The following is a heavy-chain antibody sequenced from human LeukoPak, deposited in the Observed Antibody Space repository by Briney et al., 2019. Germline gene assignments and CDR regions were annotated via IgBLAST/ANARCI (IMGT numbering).Heavy chain of an antibody. Sequence: GGSLRLSCSASGFPFSSSPIHWVRQAPGKGLEYVSAISNDGGSTYYADSVKGRFTISRDNSQNALWLQMSSLRAEDTAVYYCVRVVRYFDSGGYYYDSWGQGALVTVFS. CDR1: GFPFSSSP. D-gene: IGHD3-22*01. J-gene: IGHJ4*02. V-gene: IGHV3-64D*09. CDR2: ISNDGGST. CDR3: VRVVRYFDSGGYYYDS.